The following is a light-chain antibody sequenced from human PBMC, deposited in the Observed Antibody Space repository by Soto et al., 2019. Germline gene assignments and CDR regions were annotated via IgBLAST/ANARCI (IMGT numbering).Light chain of an antibody. CDR3: GSYAGYNKYV. CDR1: SSDVGGYNY. V-gene: IGLV2-8*01. CDR2: EVS. J-gene: IGLJ1*01. Sequence: QSALTQPPSASGSPGQSVTISCTGTSSDVGGYNYVSWYQQHPGKAPKVMIYEVSKRPSGVPDRFSGSKSGNTASLTVSGRQAEDESDYYCGSYAGYNKYVFGTGTKVTVL.